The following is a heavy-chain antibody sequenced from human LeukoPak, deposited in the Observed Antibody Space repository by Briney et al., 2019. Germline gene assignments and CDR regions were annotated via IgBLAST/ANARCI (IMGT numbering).Heavy chain of an antibody. CDR3: ASSYCSGGSCYAFDY. J-gene: IGHJ4*02. CDR2: ISKSSSYI. Sequence: GSLRLSCAASGFTFSSYSMNWVRRAPGKGLEWVSCISKSSSYIDYAGSVKGRFTISRDNAKNSLYLQMNSLRAEDTAVYYCASSYCSGGSCYAFDYWGQGTLVTVSS. V-gene: IGHV3-21*01. CDR1: GFTFSSYS. D-gene: IGHD2-15*01.